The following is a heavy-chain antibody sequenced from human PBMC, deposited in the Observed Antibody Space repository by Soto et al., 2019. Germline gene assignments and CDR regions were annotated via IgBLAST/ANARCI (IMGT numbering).Heavy chain of an antibody. Sequence: EVQLVESGGGLVQPGGSLRLSCSASGFTFSSHWMIWVRQGPGKGLEWVSRIISDGSHTAYADRVKGRFTISRDNAKNTVYLQMNSLRAEDTGLYYCARAMIGSGTANEYWGQGTLVTVSS. J-gene: IGHJ4*02. CDR2: IISDGSHT. CDR3: ARAMIGSGTANEY. V-gene: IGHV3-74*03. CDR1: GFTFSSHW. D-gene: IGHD3-16*01.